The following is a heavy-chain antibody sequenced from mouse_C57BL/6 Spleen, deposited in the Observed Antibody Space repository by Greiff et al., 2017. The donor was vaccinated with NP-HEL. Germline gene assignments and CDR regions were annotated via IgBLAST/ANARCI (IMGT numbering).Heavy chain of an antibody. CDR1: GFSLTSYG. Sequence: VQLQQSGPGLVQPSQSLSITCTVSGFSLTSYGVHWVRQSPGKGLEWLGVIWSGGSTDYNAAFISRLSISKDNSKSQVFFKMNSLQADDTALYYCASLSTIGDAMDYWGQGTSVTVSS. CDR2: IWSGGST. CDR3: ASLSTIGDAMDY. J-gene: IGHJ4*01. D-gene: IGHD2-14*01. V-gene: IGHV2-2*01.